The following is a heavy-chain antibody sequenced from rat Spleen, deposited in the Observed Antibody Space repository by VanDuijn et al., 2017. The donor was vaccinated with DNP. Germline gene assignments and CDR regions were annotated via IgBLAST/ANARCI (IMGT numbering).Heavy chain of an antibody. D-gene: IGHD1-6*01. CDR2: IIYDGSHT. J-gene: IGHJ2*01. V-gene: IGHV5-17*01. CDR3: TRVYYGLLLPDY. Sequence: EVQLVGSGGGVVQPGNSLKLSCAASGFTFSDSAMSWVRQSPKKGLEWGATIIYDGSHTFYRDSVKGRFTISRDNAKSTLYLQMNSLRSEDTATYYCTRVYYGLLLPDYWGQGVMVTVSS. CDR1: GFTFSDSA.